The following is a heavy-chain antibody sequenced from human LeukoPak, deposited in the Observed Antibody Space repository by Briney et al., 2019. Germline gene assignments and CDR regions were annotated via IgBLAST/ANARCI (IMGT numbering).Heavy chain of an antibody. Sequence: GASVKVSCKASGYTFTSNWMHWVRQAPGQGLEWMGVISPSGGSTTYSQKFQGRVTLTRDLSTSTDYLELSSLRSEDTAVYYCARDTSVRDEAWWFSPWGQGSLVIVSS. J-gene: IGHJ5*01. CDR1: GYTFTSNW. D-gene: IGHD2-15*01. CDR3: ARDTSVRDEAWWFSP. CDR2: ISPSGGST. V-gene: IGHV1-46*01.